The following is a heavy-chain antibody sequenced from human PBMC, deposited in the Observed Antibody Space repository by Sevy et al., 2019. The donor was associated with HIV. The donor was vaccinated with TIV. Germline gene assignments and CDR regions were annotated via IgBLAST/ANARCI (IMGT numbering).Heavy chain of an antibody. CDR3: AAVVFTCGGDPYEYHHFMDV. V-gene: IGHV3-30*03. CDR1: GFTFSSYD. J-gene: IGHJ6*03. Sequence: GGSLRLSCTASGFTFSSYDIHWVRQAPGKGLEWVAGISYDGRSKHYADSVKGRFTISRDNAKSTLYLQMDSLRVEDTAVCYCAAVVFTCGGDPYEYHHFMDVWGKGTTVTVSS. CDR2: ISYDGRSK. D-gene: IGHD3-16*01.